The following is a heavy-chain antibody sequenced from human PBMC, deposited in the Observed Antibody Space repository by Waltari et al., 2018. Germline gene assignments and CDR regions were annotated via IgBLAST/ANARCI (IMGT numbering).Heavy chain of an antibody. Sequence: QVQLVESGGGVVQPGGSLRLSCAASGFTFRSYGMHWVRQAPGKGLELVSFIRYDESSKYYADSVKGRFTISRDNSKNTVYLQMNSLRDEDTAVYYCARFTDGRRPAADRFDSWSQGTLVTVSS. CDR3: ARFTDGRRPAADRFDS. J-gene: IGHJ4*02. CDR2: IRYDESSK. V-gene: IGHV3-30*02. CDR1: GFTFRSYG. D-gene: IGHD2-2*01.